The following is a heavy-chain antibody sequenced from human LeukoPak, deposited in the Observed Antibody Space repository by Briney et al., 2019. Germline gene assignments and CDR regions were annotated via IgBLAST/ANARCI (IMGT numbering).Heavy chain of an antibody. J-gene: IGHJ5*02. V-gene: IGHV4-4*07. CDR2: IYTSGST. Sequence: PSETLSLTCTVSGGSISSYYWSWIRQPAGKGLEWIGRIYTSGSTNYNPSLKSRVTISVDTSKNQFSLKLSSVTAADTAVYYCARGRFGIFGVVPNNWFDPWGQGTLVTVSS. D-gene: IGHD3-3*01. CDR3: ARGRFGIFGVVPNNWFDP. CDR1: GGSISSYY.